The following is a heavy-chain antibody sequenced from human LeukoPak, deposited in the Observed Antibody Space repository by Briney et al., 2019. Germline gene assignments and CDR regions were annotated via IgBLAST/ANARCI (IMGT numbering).Heavy chain of an antibody. D-gene: IGHD5-24*01. V-gene: IGHV3-7*01. J-gene: IGHJ4*02. CDR3: ARELLGHGYNSGDFDY. CDR1: GFTFSSYW. CDR2: IKQDGSEK. Sequence: GGSLRLSCAASGFTFSSYWMNWVRQAPGKGLEWVANIKQDGSEKYYVGSVKGRFTISRDNAKNSLYLQMSSLRAEDTAMYYCARELLGHGYNSGDFDYWGQGTLVTVSS.